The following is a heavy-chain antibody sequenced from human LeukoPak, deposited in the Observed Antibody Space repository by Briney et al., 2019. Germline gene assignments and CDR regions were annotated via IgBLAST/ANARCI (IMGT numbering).Heavy chain of an antibody. CDR3: ATAGYKVY. Sequence: ASVEVSCKASGYTLTGYYIYWVRQAPGQGLEWMGWIDPNSGGTNYAQKFQGRVTMTRDTSISTAYMELSSLISDDTAVYYCATAGYKVYWGQGTLVTVSS. J-gene: IGHJ4*02. CDR2: IDPNSGGT. CDR1: GYTLTGYY. D-gene: IGHD1-14*01. V-gene: IGHV1-2*02.